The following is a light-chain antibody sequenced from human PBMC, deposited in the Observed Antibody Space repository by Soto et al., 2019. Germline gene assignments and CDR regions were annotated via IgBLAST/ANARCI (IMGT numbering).Light chain of an antibody. Sequence: EIVLTQSPATLSLSPGERATLSCRASQSVSRYLAWYQQKPGQAPRLLIYDASSRATGIPARFSGSGSGTDFTLTISSLEPEYFAVYYCQQRSNWPPALTFGGGTKVEIK. CDR1: QSVSRY. J-gene: IGKJ4*01. CDR3: QQRSNWPPALT. CDR2: DAS. V-gene: IGKV3-11*01.